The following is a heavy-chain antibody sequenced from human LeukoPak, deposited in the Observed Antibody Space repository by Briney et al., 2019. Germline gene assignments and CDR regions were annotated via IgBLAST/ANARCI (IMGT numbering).Heavy chain of an antibody. D-gene: IGHD2-2*01. CDR1: GYTFTGYY. CDR3: ARGPQYTYAPQGTFDY. V-gene: IGHV1-2*04. Sequence: ASVKVSCKASGYTFTGYYMHWVRQAPGQGLEWMGWINPNSGGTNYAQKFQGWVTMTRDTSISTAYMELSRLRSDDTAVYYCARGPQYTYAPQGTFDYWGQGALVTVSS. J-gene: IGHJ4*02. CDR2: INPNSGGT.